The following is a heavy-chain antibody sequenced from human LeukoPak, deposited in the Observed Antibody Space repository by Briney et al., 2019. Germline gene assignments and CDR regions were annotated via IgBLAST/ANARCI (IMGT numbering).Heavy chain of an antibody. Sequence: SETLSLTCAVYGGSFSGYYWSWIRQPPGKGLEWIGEINHSGSTNYNPSLKSRVTISVDTSKNQFSLKLSSVTAADTAVYYCARGHIAAAGDAFDIWGQGTMVTVSS. CDR3: ARGHIAAAGDAFDI. V-gene: IGHV4-34*01. CDR1: GGSFSGYY. CDR2: INHSGST. D-gene: IGHD6-13*01. J-gene: IGHJ3*02.